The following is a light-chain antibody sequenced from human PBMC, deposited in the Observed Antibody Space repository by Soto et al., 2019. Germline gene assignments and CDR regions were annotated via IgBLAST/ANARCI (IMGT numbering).Light chain of an antibody. J-gene: IGLJ3*02. Sequence: QSALIQPASVSGTPGQSITISCIGTTSDFGNYNLVSWYQHYPGKAPKLIMYEGSRRPSGVSDRFSASTSGGTASLTISGLQAQDEANEYSCSYAGNSACVFGGGTKLTVL. CDR1: TSDFGNYNL. CDR3: CSYAGNSACV. V-gene: IGLV2-23*01. CDR2: EGS.